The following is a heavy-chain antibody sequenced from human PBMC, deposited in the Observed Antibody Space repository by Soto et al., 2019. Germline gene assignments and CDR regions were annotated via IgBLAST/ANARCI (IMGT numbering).Heavy chain of an antibody. CDR2: ISYDGSNK. CDR3: ARPRTEMATMGDAFDI. V-gene: IGHV3-30-3*01. CDR1: GFTFSSYA. D-gene: IGHD5-12*01. Sequence: QVQLVESGGGVVQPGRSLRLSCAASGFTFSSYAMHWVRQAPGKGLQWVAVISYDGSNKYYADSVKGRFTISRDNSKNTLYLQMNSLRAEDTAVYYCARPRTEMATMGDAFDIWGQGTMVTVSS. J-gene: IGHJ3*02.